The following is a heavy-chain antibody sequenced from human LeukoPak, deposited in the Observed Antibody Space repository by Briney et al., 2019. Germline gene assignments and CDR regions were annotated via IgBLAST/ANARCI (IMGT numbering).Heavy chain of an antibody. D-gene: IGHD1-1*01. CDR2: IKQDESEK. Sequence: GGSLRLSCAASGFTFSSYWMSWVRQALRKGLEWVAKIKQDESEKYYVDSLKGRFTISRDNAKNSLYLQMNSLRAEDTAVYYCARDKIEGPTKLDYWGQGILVTVSS. CDR3: ARDKIEGPTKLDY. V-gene: IGHV3-7*01. CDR1: GFTFSSYW. J-gene: IGHJ4*02.